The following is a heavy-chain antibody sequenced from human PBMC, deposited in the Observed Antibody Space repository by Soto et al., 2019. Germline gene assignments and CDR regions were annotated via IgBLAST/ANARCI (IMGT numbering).Heavy chain of an antibody. J-gene: IGHJ6*02. D-gene: IGHD1-26*01. Sequence: ASVKVSCKASGYTFTSYDINWVRQATGQGLEWMGWMNPSTGNTGFAQKFQGRVTMTRDTSITTAYMEPSSLRSEDTAVYYCARQWELSGYYYGMDVWGQGTTVTVSS. V-gene: IGHV1-8*02. CDR3: ARQWELSGYYYGMDV. CDR2: MNPSTGNT. CDR1: GYTFTSYD.